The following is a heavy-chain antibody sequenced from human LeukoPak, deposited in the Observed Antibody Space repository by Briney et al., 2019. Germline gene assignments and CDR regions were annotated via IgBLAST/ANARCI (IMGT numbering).Heavy chain of an antibody. CDR1: GYTFTNYY. V-gene: IGHV1-46*01. J-gene: IGHJ5*02. D-gene: IGHD6-6*01. Sequence: ASVKVSCKASGYTFTNYYMHWVRQAPGQGLEWMGMINPSGGSTSNAQKFQGRVTMTRDTSTSTVYMELSSLRSEDTAVYYCARISSIAAAENYWFDPWGQGTLVTVSS. CDR3: ARISSIAAAENYWFDP. CDR2: INPSGGST.